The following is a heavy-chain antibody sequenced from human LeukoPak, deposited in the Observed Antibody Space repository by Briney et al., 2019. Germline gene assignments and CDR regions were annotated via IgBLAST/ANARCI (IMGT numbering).Heavy chain of an antibody. CDR3: AKSLGVGGYTRYKGFDQ. Sequence: GGSLRLSCAASGFTFNSFAMNWVRQAPGKGLEWVSSISGSDVSSHYADFVKGRFTISRDNSKNTLHLQMNSLRAEDTAVYYCAKSLGVGGYTRYKGFDQWGQGTLVTVSS. J-gene: IGHJ4*02. D-gene: IGHD3-16*02. CDR1: GFTFNSFA. V-gene: IGHV3-23*01. CDR2: ISGSDVSS.